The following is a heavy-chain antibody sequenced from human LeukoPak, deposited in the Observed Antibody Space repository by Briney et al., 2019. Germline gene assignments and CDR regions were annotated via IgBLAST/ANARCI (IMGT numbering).Heavy chain of an antibody. CDR2: ISAYNGNT. V-gene: IGHV1-18*01. CDR1: GYTFTSYG. D-gene: IGHD1-1*01. CDR3: ARVETGTPHYYMDV. Sequence: ASVKVSCKASGYTFTSYGISWVRPAPGQGLEWMGWISAYNGNTNYAQKLQGRVTMTTDTSTSTAYMELRSLRSDGTAVYYCARVETGTPHYYMDVWGKGTTVTVSS. J-gene: IGHJ6*03.